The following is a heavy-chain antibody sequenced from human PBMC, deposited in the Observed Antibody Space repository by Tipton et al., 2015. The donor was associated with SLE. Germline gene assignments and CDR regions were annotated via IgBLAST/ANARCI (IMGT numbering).Heavy chain of an antibody. J-gene: IGHJ4*02. CDR2: IREDGSEK. V-gene: IGHV3-7*01. CDR1: GFTFSNNW. CDR3: VRDFWGFVDDESGH. D-gene: IGHD7-27*01. Sequence: GSLRLSCAVSGFTFSNNWMAWVRQAPGKGLEWVAHIREDGSEKFYVDSVRGRFALSRDNAKNSLSLHMNNLRAEDTAVYYCVRDFWGFVDDESGHWGQGTLVTVSS.